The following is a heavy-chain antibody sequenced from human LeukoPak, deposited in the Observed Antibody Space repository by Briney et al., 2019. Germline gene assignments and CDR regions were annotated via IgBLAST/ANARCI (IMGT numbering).Heavy chain of an antibody. CDR2: ISAYNGNT. V-gene: IGHV1-18*01. D-gene: IGHD1-26*01. Sequence: ASVKVSCKASGCTFTSYGISWVRQAPGQGLEWMGWISAYNGNTNYAQKLQGRVTMTTDASTSTAYMELRSLRSDDTAVYYCAVGATSYYYYMDVWGKGTTVTVSS. CDR3: AVGATSYYYYMDV. CDR1: GCTFTSYG. J-gene: IGHJ6*03.